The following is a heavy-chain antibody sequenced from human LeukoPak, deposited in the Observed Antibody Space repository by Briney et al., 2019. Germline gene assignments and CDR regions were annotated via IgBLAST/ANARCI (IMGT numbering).Heavy chain of an antibody. J-gene: IGHJ4*02. V-gene: IGHV4-34*01. D-gene: IGHD3-10*01. CDR2: INHSGST. CDR1: GGSFCGYY. Sequence: SETLSLTCAVYGGSFCGYYWSWIRQPPGKGLEWIGEINHSGSTNYNPSLKSRVTISVDTSKNQFSLKLSSVTAADTAVYYCARGLRITLVRGVSFPDYWGQGTLVTVSS. CDR3: ARGLRITLVRGVSFPDY.